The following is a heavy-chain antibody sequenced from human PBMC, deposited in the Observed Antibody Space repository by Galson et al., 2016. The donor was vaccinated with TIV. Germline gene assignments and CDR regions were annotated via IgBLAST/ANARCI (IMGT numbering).Heavy chain of an antibody. J-gene: IGHJ4*02. CDR3: AKDAPWLPAAYFDY. V-gene: IGHV3-23*01. Sequence: SLRLSCAASGFTFSAYAVNWVRQAPGKGLEWVSGIGGIGTSPYYAGSVKGRFTISRDNSRNTLYLQMNSLRAEDTALYYCAKDAPWLPAAYFDYWGQGILVTVSS. CDR1: GFTFSAYA. CDR2: IGGIGTSP. D-gene: IGHD5-12*01.